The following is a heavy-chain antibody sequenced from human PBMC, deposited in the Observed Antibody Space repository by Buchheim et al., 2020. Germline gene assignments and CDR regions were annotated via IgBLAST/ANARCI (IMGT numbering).Heavy chain of an antibody. CDR3: ARSYCSSTSCYAGPLDV. CDR1: GGSVSSGSYY. V-gene: IGHV4-61*01. Sequence: QVQLQESGPGLVKPSETLSLTCTVSGGSVSSGSYYWSWIRQPPGKGLEWIGYIYYSGSTNYNPSLKSRVTISVDTSKNQFSLKLSSVTAADTAVYYCARSYCSSTSCYAGPLDVWGQGTT. D-gene: IGHD2-2*01. J-gene: IGHJ6*02. CDR2: IYYSGST.